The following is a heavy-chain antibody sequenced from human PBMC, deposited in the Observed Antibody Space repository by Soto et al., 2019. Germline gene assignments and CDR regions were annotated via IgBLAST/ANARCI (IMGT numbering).Heavy chain of an antibody. J-gene: IGHJ4*02. CDR1: GYTFTSYY. CDR3: AREALVEVEVHSVLDY. D-gene: IGHD2-15*01. Sequence: GASVKVSCKASGYTFTSYYIHWARQAPGQGLEWVGIVNPSGVSTSYAQKFQGRVTMTRDTSTSTVYMELSSLRSEDTAVYYCAREALVEVEVHSVLDYWGQRALVTVSS. V-gene: IGHV1-46*01. CDR2: VNPSGVST.